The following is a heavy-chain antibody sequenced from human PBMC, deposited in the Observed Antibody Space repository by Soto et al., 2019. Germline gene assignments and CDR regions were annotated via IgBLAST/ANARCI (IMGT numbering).Heavy chain of an antibody. CDR2: ISSSSSYT. Sequence: GGSLRLSCAASGFTFSDYYMSWIRQAPGKGLEWVSYISSSSSYTNYADSVKGRFTISRDNAKNSLYLQMNSLRAEDTAVYYCARDPNRGSLTGRRAYNWFDPWGQGTLVTVSS. V-gene: IGHV3-11*06. D-gene: IGHD3-9*01. CDR3: ARDPNRGSLTGRRAYNWFDP. J-gene: IGHJ5*02. CDR1: GFTFSDYY.